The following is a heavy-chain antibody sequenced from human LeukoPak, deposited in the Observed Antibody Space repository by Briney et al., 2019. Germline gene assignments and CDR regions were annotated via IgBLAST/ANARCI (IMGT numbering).Heavy chain of an antibody. D-gene: IGHD1-26*01. CDR3: VKDLSYGGEAFDI. CDR2: ISGSGGST. V-gene: IGHV3-23*01. J-gene: IGHJ3*02. Sequence: GGSLRLSCAASGFTFSSYAMSWVRQAPGKGLEWVSAISGSGGSTYYADSVKGRFTISRDNSKNTLYLQMNSLRAEDTAVYYCVKDLSYGGEAFDIWGQGTMVTVSS. CDR1: GFTFSSYA.